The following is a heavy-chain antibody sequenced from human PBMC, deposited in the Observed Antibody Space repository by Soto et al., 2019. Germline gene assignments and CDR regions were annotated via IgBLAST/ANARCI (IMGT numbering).Heavy chain of an antibody. J-gene: IGHJ6*01. CDR1: GFTFSSYA. CDR2: ISYDGSNK. Sequence: QVQLVESGGGVVQPGRSLRLSCAASGFTFSSYAMHWVRQAPGKGLEWVAVISYDGSNKYFADSVKGRFTISRDNSKNMLYLQMNSLRAEDTAVYYCARDRGMTTITTYYYYRMDVWGQGTTVTVSS. D-gene: IGHD4-4*01. CDR3: ARDRGMTTITTYYYYRMDV. V-gene: IGHV3-30-3*01.